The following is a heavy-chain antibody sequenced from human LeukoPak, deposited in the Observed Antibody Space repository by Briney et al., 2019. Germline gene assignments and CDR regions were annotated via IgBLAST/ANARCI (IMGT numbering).Heavy chain of an antibody. CDR1: RYTFTGYY. Sequence: ASVKVSCKASRYTFTGYYMHWVRQAPGQGLEWMGWINPNSGGTNYAQKFQGRVTMTRDTSISTAYMELSRLRSDDTAVYYCARVAVIITDSSDYWGQGTLVTVSS. D-gene: IGHD3-10*01. CDR3: ARVAVIITDSSDY. CDR2: INPNSGGT. J-gene: IGHJ4*02. V-gene: IGHV1-2*02.